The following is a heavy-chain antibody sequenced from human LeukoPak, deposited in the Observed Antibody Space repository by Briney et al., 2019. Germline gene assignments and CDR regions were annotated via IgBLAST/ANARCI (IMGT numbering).Heavy chain of an antibody. CDR1: GFTFSSYS. D-gene: IGHD2-15*01. Sequence: GGSLRLSCAASGFTFSSYSMNWVRQAPGKGLEWVSSISSSSSYIYYADSVKSRFTISRDNAKDSLYLQMNSLRAEDTAVYYCAVPRSGGSWSFDYWGQGTLVTVSS. V-gene: IGHV3-21*01. J-gene: IGHJ4*02. CDR2: ISSSSSYI. CDR3: AVPRSGGSWSFDY.